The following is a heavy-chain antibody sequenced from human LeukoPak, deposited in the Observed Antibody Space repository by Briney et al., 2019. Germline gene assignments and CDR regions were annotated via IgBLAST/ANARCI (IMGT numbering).Heavy chain of an antibody. V-gene: IGHV3-23*03. Sequence: GGSLRLSCAASGFTFSSYAMSWVRQAPGKGLEWVSVIYSGGSTHYADSVKGRFTISRDNSKNTLYLQMNSLTAEDTAVYYCANYYDSSGPTAGAFDIWGQGTMVTVSS. J-gene: IGHJ3*02. CDR1: GFTFSSYA. CDR2: IYSGGST. D-gene: IGHD3-22*01. CDR3: ANYYDSSGPTAGAFDI.